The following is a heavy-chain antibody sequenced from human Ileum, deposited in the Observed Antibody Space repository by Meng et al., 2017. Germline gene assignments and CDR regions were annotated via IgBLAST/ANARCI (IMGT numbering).Heavy chain of an antibody. Sequence: QLQLQVSGPGLLEPSETLSLKCVVSSGSLTSSGSYWGWVRQSPGKGLEWIATIYYRGTTYYNPSLKSRVTISIDTSKSQVSLEMASVVAADSGLFYCARGTDYGDSYYFDFWGPGFLVTVSS. V-gene: IGHV4-39*02. D-gene: IGHD4-17*01. CDR2: IYYRGTT. CDR1: SGSLTSSGSY. CDR3: ARGTDYGDSYYFDF. J-gene: IGHJ4*01.